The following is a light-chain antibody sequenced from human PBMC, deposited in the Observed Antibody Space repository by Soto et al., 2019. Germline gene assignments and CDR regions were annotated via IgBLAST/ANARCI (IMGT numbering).Light chain of an antibody. J-gene: IGKJ1*01. CDR2: CAS. CDR1: QSVTSSY. V-gene: IGKV3D-20*02. Sequence: EIVLTQSPGTLSLSPGQRATLSCRASQSVTSSYLAWYQQKPGQPPRLLIYCASTRASGIPDRFSGGGSGTDFTPSISSLEPADFVVYYCQQRTDRPPWTFGQGTKVDIK. CDR3: QQRTDRPPWT.